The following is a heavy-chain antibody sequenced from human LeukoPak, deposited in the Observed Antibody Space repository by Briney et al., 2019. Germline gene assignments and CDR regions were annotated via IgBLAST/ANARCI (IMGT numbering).Heavy chain of an antibody. CDR1: GYTFTGYY. CDR2: INPNSGGT. Sequence: ASVKVSCKASGYTFTGYYMHWVRQAPGQGLERMGWINPNSGGTNYAQKFQGRVTMTRDTSISTAYMELSRLRSDDTAVYYCARTTYGDYEVELDYWGQGTLATVSS. D-gene: IGHD4-17*01. CDR3: ARTTYGDYEVELDY. V-gene: IGHV1-2*02. J-gene: IGHJ4*02.